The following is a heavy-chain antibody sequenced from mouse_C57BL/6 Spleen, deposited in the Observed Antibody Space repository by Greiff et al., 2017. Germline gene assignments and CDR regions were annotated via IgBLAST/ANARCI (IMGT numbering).Heavy chain of an antibody. CDR1: GYTFTDYE. CDR2: IDPETGGT. CDR3: ARPRDWYFDV. V-gene: IGHV1-15*01. J-gene: IGHJ1*03. Sequence: VQVVESGAELVRPGASVTLSCKASGYTFTDYEMHWVKQTPVHGLEWIGAIDPETGGTAYNQKFKGKAILTADKSSSTAYMELRSLTSEDSAVYYCARPRDWYFDVWGTGTTVTVSS.